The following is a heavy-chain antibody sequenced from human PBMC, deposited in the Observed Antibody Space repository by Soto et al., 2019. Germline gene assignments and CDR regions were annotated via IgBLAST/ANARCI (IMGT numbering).Heavy chain of an antibody. J-gene: IGHJ4*02. V-gene: IGHV3-9*01. Sequence: PGGTLTLSCTASGVAMGEYSWRWIRQAPGKGLEWVSGISWDGGSIGYAASVKGRFTISIDNAKSPLSLQLNSVSAEDTALYYCARAGKEGSRRSDPAYWGQGTLVTVSS. CDR3: ARAGKEGSRRSDPAY. CDR2: ISWDGGSI. D-gene: IGHD6-13*01. CDR1: GVAMGEYS.